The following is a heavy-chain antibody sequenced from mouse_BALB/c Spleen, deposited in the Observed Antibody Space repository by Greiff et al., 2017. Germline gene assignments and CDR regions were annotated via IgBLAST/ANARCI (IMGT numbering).Heavy chain of an antibody. V-gene: IGHV1-52*01. Sequence: QVQLQQSGAELVRPGASVKLSCKASGYTFTSYWMNWVKQRPEQGLEWIGRIDPYDSETHYNQKFKDKAILTVDKSSSTAYMQLSSLTSEDSAVYYCTRRGLRRSYYYAMDYWGQGTSVTVSS. J-gene: IGHJ4*01. CDR2: IDPYDSET. D-gene: IGHD2-2*01. CDR3: TRRGLRRSYYYAMDY. CDR1: GYTFTSYW.